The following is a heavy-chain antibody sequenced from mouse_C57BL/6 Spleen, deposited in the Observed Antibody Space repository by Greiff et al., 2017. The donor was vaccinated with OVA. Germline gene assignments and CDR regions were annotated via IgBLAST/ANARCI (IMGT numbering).Heavy chain of an antibody. CDR3: ARDEGYDSYFDY. D-gene: IGHD2-4*01. CDR1: GFTFSSYA. Sequence: EVKLMESGGGLVKPGGSLKLSCAASGFTFSSYAMSWVRQTPEKRLEWVATISDGGSYTYYPDNVKGRFTISRDNAKNNLYLQMSHLKSEDTAMYYCARDEGYDSYFDYWGQGTTLTVSS. J-gene: IGHJ2*01. V-gene: IGHV5-4*01. CDR2: ISDGGSYT.